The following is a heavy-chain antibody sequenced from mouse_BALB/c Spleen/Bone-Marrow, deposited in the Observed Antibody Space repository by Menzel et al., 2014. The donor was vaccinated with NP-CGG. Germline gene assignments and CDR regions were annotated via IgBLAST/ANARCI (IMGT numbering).Heavy chain of an antibody. V-gene: IGHV1-14*01. CDR2: IDPYNEGS. Sequence: EVQLHQSGPELVKPGASVKMSCKASGYTFTRYVIHWVRQKPGQGLDWIGYIDPYNEGSKYNEKFKGEATLTSDKSSHTAYMELSSLTSDDSAVYYCARERDYGDYFDYWGQGTTLTVSS. CDR3: ARERDYGDYFDY. D-gene: IGHD1-1*01. J-gene: IGHJ2*01. CDR1: GYTFTRYV.